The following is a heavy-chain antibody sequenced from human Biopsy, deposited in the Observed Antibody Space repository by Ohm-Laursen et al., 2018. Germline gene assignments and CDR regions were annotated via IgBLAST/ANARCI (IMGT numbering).Heavy chain of an antibody. V-gene: IGHV1-69*06. J-gene: IGHJ1*01. CDR2: NIPILGTG. Sequence: SVKVSCKASGGTFGNHAINWVRQAPGQGLEWLGGNIPILGTGNYAQKFQDRVTVAADTSTSTATMELRSLRSDDTAVYYCATKLTGYFHHWGQGTLVIGSS. CDR3: ATKLTGYFHH. CDR1: GGTFGNHA. D-gene: IGHD3-9*01.